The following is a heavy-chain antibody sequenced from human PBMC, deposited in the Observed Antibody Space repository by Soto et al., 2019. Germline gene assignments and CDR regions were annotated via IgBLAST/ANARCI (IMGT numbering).Heavy chain of an antibody. V-gene: IGHV1-69*12. CDR3: ARDYDSRNWFDP. D-gene: IGHD3-22*01. Sequence: QVQLVQSGAEVKKPGSSVKVSCKASGGTFSSYAISWVRQAPGQGLEWMGGIIPIFGTANYAQKFQGRVXIXAXXPTSTAYMELSSRRSEDTAVYYCARDYDSRNWFDPWGQGTLVTVSS. J-gene: IGHJ5*02. CDR1: GGTFSSYA. CDR2: IIPIFGTA.